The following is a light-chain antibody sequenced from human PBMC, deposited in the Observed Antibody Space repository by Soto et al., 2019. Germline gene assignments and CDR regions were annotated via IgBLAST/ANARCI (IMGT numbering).Light chain of an antibody. Sequence: QSALTQPASVSGSPGQSITISCTGTRSDVGSYNYVSWYQQHPGKAPKLMIYEVSNRPSGVSNRFSGSKSGNTASLTISGLQSEDEANYYCSSSTSISTRVLSGGTRLTVL. V-gene: IGLV2-14*01. CDR3: SSSTSISTRV. CDR2: EVS. J-gene: IGLJ3*02. CDR1: RSDVGSYNY.